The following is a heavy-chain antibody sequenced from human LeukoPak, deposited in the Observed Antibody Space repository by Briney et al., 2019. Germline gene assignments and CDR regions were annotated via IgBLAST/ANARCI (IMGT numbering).Heavy chain of an antibody. CDR1: GFTFNDYA. D-gene: IGHD3-16*02. Sequence: PGGSLRLSCTASGFTFNDYAMHWIRQGPGRGLQWVAVISWNTTIVDYGDSVKGRFTISRDNARDSLYLQMNSLRVEDMGIYYCARYTTAYHSFDYWGQGTLVAVSS. CDR2: ISWNTTIV. CDR3: ARYTTAYHSFDY. J-gene: IGHJ4*02. V-gene: IGHV3-9*03.